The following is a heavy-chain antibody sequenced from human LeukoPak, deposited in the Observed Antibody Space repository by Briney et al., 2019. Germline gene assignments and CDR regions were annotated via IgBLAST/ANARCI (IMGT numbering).Heavy chain of an antibody. CDR3: VRGRTGTTTFPYYYYYMDV. Sequence: KTSETLSLTCAVSADSFSSHYWTWIRQPPGKGLEWIGEINHSGSTNYNPSLKSRVTISVDTSKNQFSLKLSSVTAADTAVYYCVRGRTGTTTFPYYYYYMDVWGKGTTVTVSS. CDR2: INHSGST. CDR1: ADSFSSHY. D-gene: IGHD1-7*01. J-gene: IGHJ6*03. V-gene: IGHV4-34*01.